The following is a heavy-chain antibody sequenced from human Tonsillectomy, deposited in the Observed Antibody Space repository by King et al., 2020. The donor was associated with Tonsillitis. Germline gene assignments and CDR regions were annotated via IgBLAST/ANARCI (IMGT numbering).Heavy chain of an antibody. CDR2: ISSSSSYI. CDR3: ARDPHITIFVVVTDGYYYYYLDV. CDR1: GFTFSSNS. Sequence: VQLVESGGGLVKPGGSLRLSCAASGFTFSSNSMNWVRQAPGKGLEWDSSISSSSSYIYYADSVKGRFTISRDNAKNSLYLQMNSLRAEDTAVYYCARDPHITIFVVVTDGYYYYYLDVGGKGTTVTFSS. J-gene: IGHJ6*03. D-gene: IGHD3-3*01. V-gene: IGHV3-21*01.